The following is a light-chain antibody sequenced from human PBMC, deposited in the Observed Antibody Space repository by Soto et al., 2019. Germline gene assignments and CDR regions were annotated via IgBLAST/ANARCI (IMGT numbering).Light chain of an antibody. CDR2: AAS. CDR1: QSVGNF. CDR3: QQSFTTWT. Sequence: DIQMTQSPSSVSASVGDRVTSTYRASQSVGNFLNWYQQKPGLPPKYLIYAASNVQSGVPSRFSGSGSGTDFNLTISNMPPEDAATDACQQSFTTWTFSQGTKVEGK. V-gene: IGKV1-39*01. J-gene: IGKJ1*01.